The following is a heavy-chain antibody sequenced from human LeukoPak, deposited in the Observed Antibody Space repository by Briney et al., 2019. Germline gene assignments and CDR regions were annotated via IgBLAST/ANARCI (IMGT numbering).Heavy chain of an antibody. CDR2: ISSSSSYI. D-gene: IGHD3-10*01. CDR1: GFTFSSYS. CDR3: ARESRYYGSGSSKAPNWFDP. Sequence: GGSLRLSCAASGFTFSSYSMNWVHQAPGKGLEWVSSISSSSSYIYYADSVKGRFTTSRDNAKNSLYLQMNSLRAEDTAVYYCARESRYYGSGSSKAPNWFDPWGQGTLVTVSS. J-gene: IGHJ5*02. V-gene: IGHV3-21*01.